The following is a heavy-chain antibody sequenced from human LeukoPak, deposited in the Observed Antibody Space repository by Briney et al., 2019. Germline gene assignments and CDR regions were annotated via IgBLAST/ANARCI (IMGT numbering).Heavy chain of an antibody. J-gene: IGHJ4*02. CDR1: GFTFSSYG. Sequence: GGSLRLSCAASGFTFSSYGMHWVRQAPGKGLEWGAVISYDGSNKYYADSVKGRFTISRDNSKNTLYLQMNSLRAEDTAVFYCAKVAYSYGLYFYFDYWGQGTLVTVSS. D-gene: IGHD5-18*01. CDR3: AKVAYSYGLYFYFDY. V-gene: IGHV3-30*18. CDR2: ISYDGSNK.